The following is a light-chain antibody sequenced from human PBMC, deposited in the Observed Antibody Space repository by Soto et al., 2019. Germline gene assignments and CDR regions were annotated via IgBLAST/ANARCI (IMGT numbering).Light chain of an antibody. Sequence: DIQMTQSPFTGSASVGDRVTITCRASQSISSWLAWYQQKPGKAPKLLIYKASTLESGVPSNFSGSGSGTEFTLTISSLQPEDFATYYCQQYNSYPWTFGQGTKVDI. J-gene: IGKJ1*01. CDR2: KAS. V-gene: IGKV1-5*03. CDR1: QSISSW. CDR3: QQYNSYPWT.